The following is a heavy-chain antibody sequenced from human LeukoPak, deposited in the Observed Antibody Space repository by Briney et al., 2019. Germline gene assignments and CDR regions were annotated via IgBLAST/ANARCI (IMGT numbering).Heavy chain of an antibody. D-gene: IGHD5-12*01. J-gene: IGHJ4*02. CDR2: INPSGGST. V-gene: IGHV1-46*01. CDR3: ARDILPSYSGYDRTLPDY. CDR1: GYTFSSYY. Sequence: ASVKVSCTASGYTFSSYYMHWVRQAPGQGLEWMGIINPSGGSTSYAQKFQGRVTMTRDTSTSTVYMDMSSLRPEDTAVYYCARDILPSYSGYDRTLPDYWGQGTLVTVSS.